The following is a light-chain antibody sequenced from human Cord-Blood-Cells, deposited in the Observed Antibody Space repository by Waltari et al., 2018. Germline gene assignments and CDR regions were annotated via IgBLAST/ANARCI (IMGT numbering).Light chain of an antibody. CDR2: DAS. J-gene: IGKJ4*01. CDR1: QDISNV. V-gene: IGKV1-33*01. Sequence: DIQITQSPSSLSASVGHRVTITCQASQDISNVLNWYQQKPGKAPKLLIYDASNLETGVPSRFRGSESETDCTFTISSLQPEDIATYYCQQYDNLLTFGGGTKVEIK. CDR3: QQYDNLLT.